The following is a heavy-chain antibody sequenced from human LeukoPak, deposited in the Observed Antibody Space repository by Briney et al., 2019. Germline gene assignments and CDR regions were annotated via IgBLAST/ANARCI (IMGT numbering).Heavy chain of an antibody. J-gene: IGHJ4*02. V-gene: IGHV4-39*01. CDR2: IYYSGST. CDR3: ARRPGYTSGWDFDY. CDR1: GGSISSGSYY. Sequence: SETLSLTCSVSGGSISSGSYYWGWIRQPPGKGLEWIGSIYYSGSTYYNPSLKSRVTISVDTSKNQFSLKLSSVTAADTAVYYCARRPGYTSGWDFDYWGQGTLVTVSS. D-gene: IGHD6-19*01.